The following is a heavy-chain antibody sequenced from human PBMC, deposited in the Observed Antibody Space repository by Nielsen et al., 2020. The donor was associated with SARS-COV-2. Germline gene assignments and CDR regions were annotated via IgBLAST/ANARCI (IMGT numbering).Heavy chain of an antibody. D-gene: IGHD4-17*01. CDR1: GFTFSRHI. Sequence: GGSLRLSCTASGFTFSRHIMNWVRQAPGKGLEWVSSISFSSRNIYYADSVKGRFTVSRDNARNSLYLQMSSLRAEDTAVYYCATLGDYSWYFDLWGRGTLVTVSS. CDR2: ISFSSRNI. J-gene: IGHJ2*01. V-gene: IGHV3-21*01. CDR3: ATLGDYSWYFDL.